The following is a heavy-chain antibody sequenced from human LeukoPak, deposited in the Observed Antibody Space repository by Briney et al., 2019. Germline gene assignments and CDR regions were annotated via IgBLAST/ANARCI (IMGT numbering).Heavy chain of an antibody. CDR2: IWYDGSNK. J-gene: IGHJ6*02. D-gene: IGHD4-17*01. V-gene: IGHV3-33*08. CDR1: GFTFSSYG. Sequence: GGSLRLSCAASGFTFSSYGMHWVHQAPGKGLEWVAVIWYDGSNKYYADSVKGRFTISRDNSKNTLYLQMNSLRAEDTAVYYCARVKSVTQAHGMDVWGQGTTVTVSS. CDR3: ARVKSVTQAHGMDV.